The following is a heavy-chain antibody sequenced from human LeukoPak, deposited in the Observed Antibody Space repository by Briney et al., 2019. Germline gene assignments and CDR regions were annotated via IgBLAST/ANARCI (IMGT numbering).Heavy chain of an antibody. CDR3: ARGAVVVTPIDY. CDR1: GGSISPYY. CDR2: IYYSGST. D-gene: IGHD2-21*02. J-gene: IGHJ4*02. V-gene: IGHV4-59*12. Sequence: PSETLSLTCTVSGGSISPYYWSWIRQPPGKGLEWIGYIYYSGSTNYNPSLKSRVTISVDTSKNQFSLKLSSVTAADTAVYYCARGAVVVTPIDYWGQGTLVTVSS.